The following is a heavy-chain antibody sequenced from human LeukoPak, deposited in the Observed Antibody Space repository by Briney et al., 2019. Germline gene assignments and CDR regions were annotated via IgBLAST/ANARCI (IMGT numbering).Heavy chain of an antibody. CDR1: SGSISSTSYY. CDR2: MYYSGST. J-gene: IGHJ4*02. V-gene: IGHV4-39*07. Sequence: SETLSLTCTVSSGSISSTSYYWGWIRQPPGMGLEWIGSMYYSGSTYYNPSLKSRITISVDTSKSQFSLKLSSVTAADTAVYYCAREMRSPRGGFDYWDQGTLVTVSS. CDR3: AREMRSPRGGFDY. D-gene: IGHD3-10*01.